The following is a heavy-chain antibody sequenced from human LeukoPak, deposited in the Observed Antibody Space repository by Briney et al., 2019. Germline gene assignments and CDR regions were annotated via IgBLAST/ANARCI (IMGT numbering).Heavy chain of an antibody. CDR2: IYYSGRS. J-gene: IGHJ4*02. Sequence: SETLSLTCTVSGGSISSSGYYWGWIRQPPGKGLELIGNIYYSGRSYYNPSLKSRVTISVGTSKNRFSLKVSSVTAADTAVYYCARLDDCTNTFDYWGQGTLVTVSS. D-gene: IGHD4-11*01. CDR3: ARLDDCTNTFDY. V-gene: IGHV4-39*01. CDR1: GGSISSSGYY.